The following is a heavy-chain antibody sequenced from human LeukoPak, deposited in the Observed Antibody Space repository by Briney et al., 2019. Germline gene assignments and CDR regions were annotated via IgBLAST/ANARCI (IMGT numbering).Heavy chain of an antibody. D-gene: IGHD4-17*01. V-gene: IGHV3-15*04. CDR1: GFTLTNAW. CDR2: IASKTGGETT. CDR3: ATSPDYFETSPFDY. Sequence: PGGSLRLSCAASGFTLTNAWMNWVRQAPGKGLEWVGRIASKTGGETTDYVALVKGRFTISRDDSENTVYLQMNSLKTEDTAVYYCATSPDYFETSPFDYWGQGTLVTVSS. J-gene: IGHJ4*02.